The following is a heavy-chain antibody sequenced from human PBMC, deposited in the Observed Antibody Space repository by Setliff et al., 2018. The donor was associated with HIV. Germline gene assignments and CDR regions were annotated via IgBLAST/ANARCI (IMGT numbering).Heavy chain of an antibody. V-gene: IGHV4-39*01. CDR3: ARPLTVSYNFWGDAFAI. J-gene: IGHJ3*02. Sequence: LSLTCNVSGGSIRSSNYYWGWVRQPPGKGLEWIASFHYSGSTSYNPSLRSRVTISVDTSKNQFSLRLTSVTAADTAVYYCARPLTVSYNFWGDAFAIWGQGTMVTVSS. D-gene: IGHD3-3*01. CDR1: GGSIRSSNYY. CDR2: FHYSGST.